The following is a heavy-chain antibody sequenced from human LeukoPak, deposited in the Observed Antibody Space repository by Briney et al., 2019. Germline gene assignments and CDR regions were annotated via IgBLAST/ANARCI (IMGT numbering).Heavy chain of an antibody. CDR1: GGSISSYY. CDR2: IYYSGST. D-gene: IGHD2-15*01. CDR3: ARGYCSGGSCYYFDY. J-gene: IGHJ4*02. Sequence: SETLSLTCTVSGGSISSYYWSWIRQPPGEGLEWIGYIYYSGSTNYNPSLKSRVTISVDTSKNQFSLKLSSVTAADTAVYYCARGYCSGGSCYYFDYWGQGTLVTVSS. V-gene: IGHV4-59*01.